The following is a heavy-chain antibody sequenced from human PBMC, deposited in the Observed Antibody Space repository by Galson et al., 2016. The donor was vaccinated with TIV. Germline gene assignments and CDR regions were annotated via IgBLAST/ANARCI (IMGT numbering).Heavy chain of an antibody. D-gene: IGHD3-9*01. CDR3: ASAGYGEWAYFDY. CDR1: EGTFLSHG. V-gene: IGHV1-69*06. J-gene: IGHJ4*02. Sequence: SVKVSCKAPEGTFLSHGISWVRQAPGQGLEWMGGIMPIFGSTNYARRFRGRVTITADKSTTTAYMELSSLRSEDTALYYCASAGYGEWAYFDYWGQGALVTVSS. CDR2: IMPIFGST.